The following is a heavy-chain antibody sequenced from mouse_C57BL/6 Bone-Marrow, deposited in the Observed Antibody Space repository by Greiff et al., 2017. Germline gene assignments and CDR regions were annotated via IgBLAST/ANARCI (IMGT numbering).Heavy chain of an antibody. V-gene: IGHV5-4*03. Sequence: DVKLVESGGGLVKPGGSLKLSCAASGFTFSSYAMSWVRQTPEKRLEWVATISDGGSYTYYPDNVKGRFTISRDNAKNNLYLQMSHLKSEDTAMYYCARVPYYGSSFYYAMDYWGQGTSVTVSS. J-gene: IGHJ4*01. CDR1: GFTFSSYA. CDR2: ISDGGSYT. CDR3: ARVPYYGSSFYYAMDY. D-gene: IGHD1-1*01.